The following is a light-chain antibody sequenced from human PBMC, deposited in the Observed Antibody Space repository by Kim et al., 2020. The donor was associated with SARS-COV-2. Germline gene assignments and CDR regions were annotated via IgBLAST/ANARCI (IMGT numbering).Light chain of an antibody. Sequence: ASIGDRVTITCRASQRIGSLLNWFQQKSGKAPKLLIAAATKLQSGVPSRFSGSGSGTDFTLTITNLQPEDFATYYCQQSYRTSVTFGGGTKVDIK. CDR2: AAT. J-gene: IGKJ4*01. CDR3: QQSYRTSVT. V-gene: IGKV1-39*01. CDR1: QRIGSL.